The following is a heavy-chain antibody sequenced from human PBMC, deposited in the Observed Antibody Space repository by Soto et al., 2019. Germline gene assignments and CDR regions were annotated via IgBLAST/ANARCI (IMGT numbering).Heavy chain of an antibody. CDR3: ARGGISHWAYFYYMDV. Sequence: ETLSLTCVVSGGSLSDYFWSWIRQPPGMALEWIGEINHLGSINYNPSLKSRVTMSVDTSKNQFSLTLNSVTAADTATFYCARGGISHWAYFYYMDVWDRGTTVTVSS. J-gene: IGHJ6*03. CDR1: GGSLSDYF. CDR2: INHLGSI. V-gene: IGHV4-34*01. D-gene: IGHD2-21*01.